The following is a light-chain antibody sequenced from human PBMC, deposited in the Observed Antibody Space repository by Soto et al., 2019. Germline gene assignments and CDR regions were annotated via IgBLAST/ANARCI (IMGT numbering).Light chain of an antibody. CDR3: QQYYNTPLT. Sequence: DIVRTQSPDSLAVSLGGRATINCKSSQSVLYSSNNKNYLAWYQQKPGQPPQLLIYWASTRESGVPDRFSGSGSGTDFTLTISSLQTEDVDVYYCQQYYNTPLTFGGGTKVDIK. V-gene: IGKV4-1*01. J-gene: IGKJ4*01. CDR1: QSVLYSSNNKNY. CDR2: WAS.